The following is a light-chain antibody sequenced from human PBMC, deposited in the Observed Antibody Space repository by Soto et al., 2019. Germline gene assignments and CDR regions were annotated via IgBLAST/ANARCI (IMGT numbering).Light chain of an antibody. V-gene: IGKV1-39*01. CDR3: QQSHTTPT. CDR1: QSVIKS. J-gene: IGKJ4*01. CDR2: ITS. Sequence: DLQMTQSPSSLSASVGDRITITCRASQSVIKSVNWYQQKPGKAPKLLMYITSTLQSGVPSRFSGSGSGTDFTLTISSLQPEDFVTYYCQQSHTTPTFGGGTKVEIK.